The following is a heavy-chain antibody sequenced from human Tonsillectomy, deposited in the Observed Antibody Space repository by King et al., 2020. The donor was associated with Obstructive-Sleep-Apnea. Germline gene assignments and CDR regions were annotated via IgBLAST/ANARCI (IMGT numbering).Heavy chain of an antibody. J-gene: IGHJ6*02. V-gene: IGHV3-49*03. CDR3: TSYCSGGSCSVFYYYGMDV. Sequence: VQLVESGGGLVQPGRSLRLSCTASGLTFGDYTMSWFRQAPGKGLVWVGFIRSKGDGGTTGDAASVKVRFTISTDDSKTIAYLQMNSLKTEDTAVYYCTSYCSGGSCSVFYYYGMDVWGQGTTVTVSS. CDR1: GLTFGDYT. CDR2: IRSKGDGGTT. D-gene: IGHD2-15*01.